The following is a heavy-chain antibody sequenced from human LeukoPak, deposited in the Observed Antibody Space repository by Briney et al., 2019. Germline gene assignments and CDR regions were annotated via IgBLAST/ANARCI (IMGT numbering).Heavy chain of an antibody. CDR2: ISYDGSNK. CDR3: ARVHFSSSWPDYYMDV. V-gene: IGHV3-30*04. D-gene: IGHD6-13*01. Sequence: PGGSLRLSCAASGFTFSSYAMHWVRQAPGKGLEWVAVISYDGSNKYYADSVKGRFTISRDNSKNTLYLQMNSLRAEDTAVYYCARVHFSSSWPDYYMDVWGKGTTVTVSS. J-gene: IGHJ6*03. CDR1: GFTFSSYA.